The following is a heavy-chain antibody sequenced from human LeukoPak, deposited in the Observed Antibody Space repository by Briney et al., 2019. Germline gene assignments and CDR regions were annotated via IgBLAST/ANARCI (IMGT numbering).Heavy chain of an antibody. CDR2: ISGSGGST. D-gene: IGHD3-10*01. Sequence: PGGSLRLSCAASGFTFSSYAMSWVRQAPGKGLEWVSAISGSGGSTHYADSVKGRFTISRDNSKNTLYLQMNSLRAEDTAVYYCAKRWTYYYGSGEGWGQGTLVTVSS. J-gene: IGHJ4*02. V-gene: IGHV3-23*01. CDR3: AKRWTYYYGSGEG. CDR1: GFTFSSYA.